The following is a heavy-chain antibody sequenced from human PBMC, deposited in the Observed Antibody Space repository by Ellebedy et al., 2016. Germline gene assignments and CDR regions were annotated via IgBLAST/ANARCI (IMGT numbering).Heavy chain of an antibody. CDR2: IIPILGIA. Sequence: SVKVSCXASGGTFSSYAISWVRQAPGQGLEWMGRIIPILGIANYAQKFQGRVTITADKSTSTAYMELSSLRSEDTAVYYCARSHDILTGYLNWGQGTLVTVSS. D-gene: IGHD3-9*01. CDR1: GGTFSSYA. CDR3: ARSHDILTGYLN. J-gene: IGHJ4*02. V-gene: IGHV1-69*04.